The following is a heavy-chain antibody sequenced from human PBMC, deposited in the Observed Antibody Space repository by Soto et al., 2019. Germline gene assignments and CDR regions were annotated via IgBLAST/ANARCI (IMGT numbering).Heavy chain of an antibody. CDR1: GGSISSSSYY. J-gene: IGHJ4*02. D-gene: IGHD3-22*01. CDR2: IYYSGST. V-gene: IGHV4-39*01. Sequence: SETLSLTCTVSGGSISSSSYYWGWIRQPPGKGLEWIGSIYYSGSTYYNPSLKSRVTISVDTSKNQFSLKLSSVTAADTAVYYCAREYYYDSSGYSPFDYWGQGTLVTVSS. CDR3: AREYYYDSSGYSPFDY.